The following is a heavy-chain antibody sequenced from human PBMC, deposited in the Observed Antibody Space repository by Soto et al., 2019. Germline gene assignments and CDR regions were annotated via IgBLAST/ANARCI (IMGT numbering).Heavy chain of an antibody. J-gene: IGHJ4*02. D-gene: IGHD3-10*01. CDR3: ARQYYFGSGSYYNRLFAF. V-gene: IGHV4-39*01. CDR2: IYYSGNT. CDR1: GGSISSSSYY. Sequence: SETLSLTCTVSGGSISSSSYYWGWIRQPPGKGLEWIGSIYYSGNTYYNPSLKSRVTISVDTAKNQFSLKLSSVTAADTAVYYCARQYYFGSGSYYNRLFAFWGQGTLVPVSS.